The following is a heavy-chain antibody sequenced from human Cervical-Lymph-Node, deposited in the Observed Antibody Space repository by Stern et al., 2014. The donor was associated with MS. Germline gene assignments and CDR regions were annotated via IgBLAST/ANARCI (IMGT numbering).Heavy chain of an antibody. CDR1: GFTFSSYG. V-gene: IGHV3-30*03. J-gene: IGHJ4*02. Sequence: VQLLESGGAVVQPGRSLRLSCAASGFTFSSYGMHWVRQAPGQGLEVVTVISYDGNHKYYAASVKGRFTISRDNSKNTLHLQMNSVTPDDTAIYYCARDYEDTSMLFDHWGQGTLVTVSS. CDR3: ARDYEDTSMLFDH. CDR2: ISYDGNHK. D-gene: IGHD2-8*01.